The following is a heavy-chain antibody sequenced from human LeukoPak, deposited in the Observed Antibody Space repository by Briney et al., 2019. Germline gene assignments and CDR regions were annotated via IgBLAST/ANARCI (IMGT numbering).Heavy chain of an antibody. J-gene: IGHJ6*03. CDR3: ASSTVTKFYYYYYMDV. CDR1: GGTFSSYA. D-gene: IGHD4-17*01. V-gene: IGHV1-69*05. Sequence: SVKVSCKASGGTFSSYAISWVRQAPGQGLEWMGGIIPIFGTANYAQKFQGRVTITTDESTSTAYMELSSLRSEDTAVYYCASSTVTKFYYYYYMDVWGKGTTVTVS. CDR2: IIPIFGTA.